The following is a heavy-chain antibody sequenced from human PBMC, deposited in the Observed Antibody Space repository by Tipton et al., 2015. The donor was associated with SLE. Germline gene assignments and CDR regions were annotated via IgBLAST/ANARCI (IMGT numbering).Heavy chain of an antibody. CDR3: ARMYSSSSGVDY. CDR2: IYYSGST. CDR1: GGSFSGYY. V-gene: IGHV4-59*12. Sequence: TLSLTCAVYGGSFSGYYWGWIRQPPGKGLEWIGYIYYSGSTNYNPSLKSRVTISVDTSKNQFSLKLSSVTAADTAVYYCARMYSSSSGVDYWGQGTLVTVSS. J-gene: IGHJ4*02. D-gene: IGHD6-6*01.